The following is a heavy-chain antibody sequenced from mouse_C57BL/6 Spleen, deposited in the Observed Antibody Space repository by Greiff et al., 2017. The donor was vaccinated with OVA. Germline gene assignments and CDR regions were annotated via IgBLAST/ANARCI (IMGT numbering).Heavy chain of an antibody. V-gene: IGHV1-82*01. CDR3: ARDGSSYPYAMDY. CDR1: GYAFSSSW. Sequence: VQLVESGPELVKPGASVKISCKASGYAFSSSWMNWVKQRPGKGLEWIGRIYPGDGDTNYNGKFKGKATLTADKSSSTAYMQLSSLTSEDSAVYFCARDGSSYPYAMDYWGQGTSVTVSS. CDR2: IYPGDGDT. J-gene: IGHJ4*01. D-gene: IGHD1-1*01.